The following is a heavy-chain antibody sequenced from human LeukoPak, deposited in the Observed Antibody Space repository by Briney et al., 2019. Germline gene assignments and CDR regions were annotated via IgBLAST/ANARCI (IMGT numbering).Heavy chain of an antibody. CDR1: GYTFTGYY. Sequence: ASVKVSCKASGYTFTGYYMHWVRQAPGQGLEWMGRINPSTGGTNSAQKFQGRVTMTRDTSISTAYMELSRLTSDDTAIYYCASGQPYGDYNYFDPWGQGTLVTVSS. D-gene: IGHD4-17*01. CDR2: INPSTGGT. V-gene: IGHV1-2*06. J-gene: IGHJ5*02. CDR3: ASGQPYGDYNYFDP.